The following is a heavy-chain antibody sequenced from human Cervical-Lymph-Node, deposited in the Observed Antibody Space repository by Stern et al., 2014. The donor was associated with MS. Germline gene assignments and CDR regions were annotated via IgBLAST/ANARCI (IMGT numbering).Heavy chain of an antibody. CDR1: GGSISNYY. CDR2: IYYSGST. D-gene: IGHD3-3*01. V-gene: IGHV4-59*01. CDR3: ARSPPDFWSGYYGD. J-gene: IGHJ4*02. Sequence: QVQLVESGPGLVKPSETLSLTCTVSGGSISNYYWSWIRQPTGKGLEWIGYIYYSGSTNYNHSLKSRVTISVDTSKNQFSLKLTSVTAADTAVYYCARSPPDFWSGYYGDWGQGTLVTVSS.